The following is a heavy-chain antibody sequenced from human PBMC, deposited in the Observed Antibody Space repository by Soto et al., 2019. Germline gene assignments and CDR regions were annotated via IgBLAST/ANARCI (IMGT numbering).Heavy chain of an antibody. CDR2: IGTAGDT. J-gene: IGHJ4*02. V-gene: IGHV3-13*04. D-gene: IGHD7-27*01. Sequence: PGGSLRLSCAASGFTFSSYDMHWVRQATGKGLEWVSAIGTAGDTYYPGSVKGRFTISRENAKNSLYLQMNSLRAGDTAVYYCARASQAGDLDYWGQGTLVTVSS. CDR3: ARASQAGDLDY. CDR1: GFTFSSYD.